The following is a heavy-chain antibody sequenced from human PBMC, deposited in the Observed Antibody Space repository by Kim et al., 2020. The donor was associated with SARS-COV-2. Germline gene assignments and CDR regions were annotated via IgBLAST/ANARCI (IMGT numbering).Heavy chain of an antibody. CDR2: T. D-gene: IGHD2-15*01. Sequence: TSYADSVQGRVTISRDNAKNTLYLQMNSLGAEDTAVYYCVRGGSGAFDIWGQGTMLTVSS. J-gene: IGHJ3*02. V-gene: IGHV3-74*01. CDR3: VRGGSGAFDI.